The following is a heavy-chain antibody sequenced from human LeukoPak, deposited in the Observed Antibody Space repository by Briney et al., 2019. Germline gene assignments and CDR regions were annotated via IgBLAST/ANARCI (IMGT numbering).Heavy chain of an antibody. CDR3: ARDRRDDYYDTAEVGYFQH. J-gene: IGHJ1*01. V-gene: IGHV1-2*02. CDR2: INPNSGGT. D-gene: IGHD3-22*01. Sequence: GASVKVSCKASGYTFTGYYMHWVRQAPGQGLEWMGWINPNSGGTNYAQKFQGRVTMTRDTSISTAYMELSRLRSDGTAVYYCARDRRDDYYDTAEVGYFQHWGQGTLVTVSS. CDR1: GYTFTGYY.